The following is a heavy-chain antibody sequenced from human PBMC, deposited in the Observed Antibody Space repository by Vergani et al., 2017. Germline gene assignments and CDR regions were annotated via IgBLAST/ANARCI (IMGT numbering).Heavy chain of an antibody. V-gene: IGHV3-23*01. D-gene: IGHD1-26*01. CDR2: LTGGSGST. J-gene: IGHJ4*02. CDR1: GFTFSTYA. Sequence: EVQLLESGGSLKQPGGSVRLSCAASGFTFSTYAMHWVRQAPGKGLEWVSALTGGSGSTYYADSFKGRFINSRDNSRDTLYMQMNSVRPEDTATYYCVNDAGSYEDFFDSWGQGTMVTVSS. CDR3: VNDAGSYEDFFDS.